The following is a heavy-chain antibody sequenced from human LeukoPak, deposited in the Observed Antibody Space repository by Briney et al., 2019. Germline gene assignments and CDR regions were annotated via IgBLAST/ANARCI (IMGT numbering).Heavy chain of an antibody. D-gene: IGHD3-10*01. Sequence: ASVKVSCKASGYTFTSYGISWVRQAPGQGLEWMGWISAYNGNTNYAQKLQGRVTMTTDTSTSTAYMELRSLRSDDTTVYYCARDDGIDYDGAGMCGYGGQGTPVTASS. CDR3: ARDDGIDYDGAGMCGY. CDR2: ISAYNGNT. J-gene: IGHJ4*02. CDR1: GYTFTSYG. V-gene: IGHV1-18*01.